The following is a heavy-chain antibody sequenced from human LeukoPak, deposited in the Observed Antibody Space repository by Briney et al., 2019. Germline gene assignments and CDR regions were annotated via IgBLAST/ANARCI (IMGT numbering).Heavy chain of an antibody. Sequence: SETLSLTCTVSGDSISRSSYYWSWIRQPPGKGLEWIGYIYYSGSTNYNPSLKSRVTISVDTSKNQFSLKLSSVTAADTAVYYCARDNGGNRDAFDIWGQGTMVTVSS. J-gene: IGHJ3*02. D-gene: IGHD4-23*01. CDR1: GDSISRSSYY. V-gene: IGHV4-61*01. CDR3: ARDNGGNRDAFDI. CDR2: IYYSGST.